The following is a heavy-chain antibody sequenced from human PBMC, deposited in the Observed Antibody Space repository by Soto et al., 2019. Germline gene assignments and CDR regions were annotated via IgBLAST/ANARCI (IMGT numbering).Heavy chain of an antibody. V-gene: IGHV1-8*01. CDR3: ARERTRTTSMDV. D-gene: IGHD1-1*01. J-gene: IGHJ6*02. Sequence: QVQLVQSGAEVKKPGASVKVSCKASGYTFTSYDINWVRQATGQGLEWMGWMNPNSGNTGYAQKFRGRVTMTRNTAISTAYMELSSLRSEDTGVYYCARERTRTTSMDVWGQGTTVTVSS. CDR2: MNPNSGNT. CDR1: GYTFTSYD.